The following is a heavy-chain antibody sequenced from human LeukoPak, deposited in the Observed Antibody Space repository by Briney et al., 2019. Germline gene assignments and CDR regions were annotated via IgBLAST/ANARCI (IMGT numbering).Heavy chain of an antibody. CDR3: ARETGYYYDSSGYIDY. D-gene: IGHD3-22*01. J-gene: IGHJ4*02. V-gene: IGHV3-11*01. Sequence: GGSLRLSCAASGFTLSDYYMSWIRQAPGKGLEWVSYISSSGSTIYYADSVKGRFTISRDNAKNSLYLQMNSLRAEDTAVYYCARETGYYYDSSGYIDYWGQGTLVTVSS. CDR1: GFTLSDYY. CDR2: ISSSGSTI.